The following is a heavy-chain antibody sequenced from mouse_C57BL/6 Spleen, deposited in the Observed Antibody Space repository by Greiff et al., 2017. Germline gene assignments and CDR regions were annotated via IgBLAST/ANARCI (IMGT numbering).Heavy chain of an antibody. CDR1: GYTFTSYW. J-gene: IGHJ3*01. CDR3: ARGDYGSSYWFAY. CDR2: INPNSGST. V-gene: IGHV1-64*01. Sequence: QVQLQQPGAELVKPGASVKLSCKASGYTFTSYWMHWVKQRPGQGLEWIGMINPNSGSTNYNEKFKSKATLTVDKSSSTAYMQLSSLTSEDSAVYYGARGDYGSSYWFAYWGQGTLVTVSA. D-gene: IGHD1-1*01.